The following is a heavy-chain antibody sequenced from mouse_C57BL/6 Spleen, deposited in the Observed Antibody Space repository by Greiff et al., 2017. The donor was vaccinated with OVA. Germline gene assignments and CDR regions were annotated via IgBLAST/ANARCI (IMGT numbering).Heavy chain of an antibody. CDR3: AREGYYSNSWFAY. D-gene: IGHD2-5*01. CDR2: INPNNGGT. V-gene: IGHV1-22*01. Sequence: VQLKESGPELVKPGASVKMSCKASGYTFTDYNMHWVKQSHGKSLEWIGYINPNNGGTSYNQKFKGKATLTVNKSSSTAYMELRSLTSEDSAVYYCAREGYYSNSWFAYWGQGTLVTVSA. J-gene: IGHJ3*01. CDR1: GYTFTDYN.